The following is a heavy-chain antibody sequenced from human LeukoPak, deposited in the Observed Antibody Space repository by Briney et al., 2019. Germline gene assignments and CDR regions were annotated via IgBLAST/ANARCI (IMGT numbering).Heavy chain of an antibody. J-gene: IGHJ5*02. CDR3: ARDSSQYYDFWSGYSTNWFDP. Sequence: ASVKVSCKASGYTFTGYYMHWVRQAPGQGLEWMGWINPNSGGTNYAQKFQGRVTMTRDTSISTAYMELSRLRSDDTAVYYCARDSSQYYDFWSGYSTNWFDPWGQGTLVTVSS. D-gene: IGHD3-3*01. V-gene: IGHV1-2*02. CDR2: INPNSGGT. CDR1: GYTFTGYY.